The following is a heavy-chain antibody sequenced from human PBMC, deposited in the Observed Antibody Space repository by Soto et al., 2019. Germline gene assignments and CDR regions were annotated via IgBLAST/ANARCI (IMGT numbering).Heavy chain of an antibody. Sequence: SGPTLVKPTQTLTLTCTFSGFSLSTSGVGVGWIRQPPGKALEWLALIYWDDDKRYSPSLKSRLTITKDTSKNQVVLTMTNMDPVDTATYYCAHSVGDYDFWSDTFDYWGQGTLVTVSS. D-gene: IGHD3-3*01. J-gene: IGHJ4*02. CDR3: AHSVGDYDFWSDTFDY. CDR2: IYWDDDK. CDR1: GFSLSTSGVG. V-gene: IGHV2-5*02.